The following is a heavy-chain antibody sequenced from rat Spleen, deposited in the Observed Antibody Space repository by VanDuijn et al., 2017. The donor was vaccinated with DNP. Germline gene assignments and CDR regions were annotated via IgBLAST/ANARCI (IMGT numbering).Heavy chain of an antibody. J-gene: IGHJ2*01. CDR3: TRHVLPLRVWDY. V-gene: IGHV5-22*01. D-gene: IGHD1-3*01. CDR1: GFTLSDYY. Sequence: EVQLVESGGGVVQPGGSLKLSCAASGFTLSDYYMAWVRQAPTKGLEWVAYSNYAGGSTYHGDSVRGRFTISRDNAKNTLYLQMNSLRSEDMATYYCTRHVLPLRVWDYWGQGVMVTVSS. CDR2: SNYAGGST.